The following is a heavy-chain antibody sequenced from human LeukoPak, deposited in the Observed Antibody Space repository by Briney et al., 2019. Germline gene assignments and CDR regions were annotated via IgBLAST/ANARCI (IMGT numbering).Heavy chain of an antibody. Sequence: PGRSLRLSYAASGFTFSSYAMHWVRQAPGKGLEWVAVISYDGSNKYYADSVKGRFTISRDNSKNTLYLQMNSLRAEDTAVYYCAREHRWLQSQFDYWGQGTLVTVSS. CDR1: GFTFSSYA. J-gene: IGHJ4*02. CDR3: AREHRWLQSQFDY. CDR2: ISYDGSNK. D-gene: IGHD5-24*01. V-gene: IGHV3-30*04.